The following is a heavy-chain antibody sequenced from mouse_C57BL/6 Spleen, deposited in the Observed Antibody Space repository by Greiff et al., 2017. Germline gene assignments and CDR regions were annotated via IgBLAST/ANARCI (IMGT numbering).Heavy chain of an antibody. CDR3: ARSSTTVVDY. D-gene: IGHD1-1*01. CDR1: GYSFTGYY. Sequence: DVKLVESGPELVKPGASVKISCKASGYSFTGYYMHWVKQSSEKSLEWIGEINPSTGGTSYNQKFKGKATLTVDKSSSTAYMQLKSLTSEDSAVYYCARSSTTVVDYWGQGTTLTVSS. J-gene: IGHJ2*01. V-gene: IGHV1-43*01. CDR2: INPSTGGT.